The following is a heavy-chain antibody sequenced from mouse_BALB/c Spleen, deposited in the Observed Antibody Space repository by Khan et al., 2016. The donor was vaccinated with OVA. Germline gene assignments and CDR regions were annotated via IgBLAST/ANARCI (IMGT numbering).Heavy chain of an antibody. CDR1: GYSFTGYT. CDR2: INPYNGGT. J-gene: IGHJ3*01. CDR3: VRSASYGDYVEAWFAY. D-gene: IGHD2-13*01. V-gene: IGHV1-37*01. Sequence: IQLVQSGPELVKPGASMKMSCKASGYSFTGYTMNWVKQSPVKNLEWIGLINPYNGGTAYNQKFRGKATLTVDKSSNTAYMELLSLTSEDSAVYYCVRSASYGDYVEAWFAYWGQGTLVTVSA.